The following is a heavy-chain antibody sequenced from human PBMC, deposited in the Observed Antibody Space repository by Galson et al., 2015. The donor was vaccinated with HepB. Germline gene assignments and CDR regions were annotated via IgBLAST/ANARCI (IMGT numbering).Heavy chain of an antibody. CDR3: ARACVGVPYDAFDI. CDR1: GYTFTGYY. CDR2: INPNSGGT. Sequence: SVKVSCKASGYTFTGYYMHWVRQAPGQGLEWVGWINPNSGGTNYAQKFQGRVTMTRDTSISTAFMELSRLRSDDTAVYYCARACVGVPYDAFDIWGQGTVVTVSS. J-gene: IGHJ3*02. V-gene: IGHV1-2*02. D-gene: IGHD3-16*01.